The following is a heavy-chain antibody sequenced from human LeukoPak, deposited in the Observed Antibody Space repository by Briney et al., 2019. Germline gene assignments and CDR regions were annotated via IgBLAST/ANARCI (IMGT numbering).Heavy chain of an antibody. V-gene: IGHV5-51*01. Sequence: GESLKISCKGSGYSFTSYWIGWVRQMPGRGLEWMGIIYPADSDTRYSPSFQGQVTISADKSISTAYLQWRSLKASDTAMYYCAKRQRVVGAIRSFDYWGQGTLVTVSS. D-gene: IGHD1-26*01. CDR3: AKRQRVVGAIRSFDY. CDR2: IYPADSDT. J-gene: IGHJ4*02. CDR1: GYSFTSYW.